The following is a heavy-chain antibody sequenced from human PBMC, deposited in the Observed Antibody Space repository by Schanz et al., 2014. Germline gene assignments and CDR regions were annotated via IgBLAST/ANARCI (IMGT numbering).Heavy chain of an antibody. CDR3: ASGEARVTSSGVVIVPMNV. J-gene: IGHJ6*03. V-gene: IGHV1-3*04. Sequence: QVQLVQSGPEVKKPGASVKVSCQASGYTFAGHAVHWVRQAPGQGPEWVGWIHTGSGNTKYSQKFEGRVTITRDTSASIVYMELSSLRSEDTAVFFCASGEARVTSSGVVIVPMNVWGKGTTVIVYS. CDR2: IHTGSGNT. CDR1: GYTFAGHA. D-gene: IGHD3-3*01.